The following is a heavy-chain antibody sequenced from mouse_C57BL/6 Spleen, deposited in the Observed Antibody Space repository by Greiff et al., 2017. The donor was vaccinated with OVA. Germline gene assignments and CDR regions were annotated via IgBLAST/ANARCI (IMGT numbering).Heavy chain of an antibody. Sequence: QVQLKQPGAELVRPGTSVKLSCKASGYTFTSYWMHWVKQRPGQGLEWIGVIDPSDSYTNYNQKFKGKATLTVDTSSSTAYMQLSSLTSEDSAVYYCARLRLDYWGQGTTLTVSS. CDR1: GYTFTSYW. CDR2: IDPSDSYT. J-gene: IGHJ2*01. V-gene: IGHV1-59*01. D-gene: IGHD2-12*01. CDR3: ARLRLDY.